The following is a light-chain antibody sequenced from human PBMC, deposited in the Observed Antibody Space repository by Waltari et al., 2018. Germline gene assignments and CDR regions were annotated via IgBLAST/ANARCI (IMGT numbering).Light chain of an antibody. Sequence: EIVMTQSPDSLAVSLGERAAINCKSSRSVLYNSNNKNYLAWYQQKPRQPPKLLINWASSRESGVPDRFSGSGSGTDFTLTISSLQAADVAVYYCHQYYRAPYSFGQGTKLEIK. V-gene: IGKV4-1*01. CDR1: RSVLYNSNNKNY. CDR2: WAS. J-gene: IGKJ2*01. CDR3: HQYYRAPYS.